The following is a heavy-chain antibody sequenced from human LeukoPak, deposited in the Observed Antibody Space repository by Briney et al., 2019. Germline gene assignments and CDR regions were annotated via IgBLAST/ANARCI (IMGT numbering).Heavy chain of an antibody. D-gene: IGHD3-22*01. J-gene: IGHJ3*02. CDR3: ARDRYQKHYYDGSGYYKGDAFDI. V-gene: IGHV1-46*01. Sequence: PVASVKVSCKASGYTFTSYYMHWVRQAPGQGLEWMGIINPSGGSTSYAQKFQGRVTMTRDTSTSTVYMELSSLRSEDTAVYYCARDRYQKHYYDGSGYYKGDAFDIWGQGTMVTVSS. CDR1: GYTFTSYY. CDR2: INPSGGST.